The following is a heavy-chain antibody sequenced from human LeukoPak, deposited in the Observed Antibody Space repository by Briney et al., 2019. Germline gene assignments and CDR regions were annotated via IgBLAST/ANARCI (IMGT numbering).Heavy chain of an antibody. J-gene: IGHJ4*02. Sequence: ASAKVSCKTSGYTFIDYYIHWVRQAPGQGLEWMGRINPNSGGTDCPRKFQGRVTMTRDTSDTTAYMELSRLTSDDTAVYYCARTWGTEACRSTDCFTPDFDYRGQGTLVTVSS. CDR1: GYTFIDYY. CDR3: ARTWGTEACRSTDCFTPDFDY. V-gene: IGHV1-2*06. D-gene: IGHD2-2*02. CDR2: INPNSGGT.